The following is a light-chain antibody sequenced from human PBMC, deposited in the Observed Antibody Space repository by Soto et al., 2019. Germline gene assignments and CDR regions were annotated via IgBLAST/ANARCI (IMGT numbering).Light chain of an antibody. CDR1: QSVSNY. J-gene: IGKJ1*01. CDR2: GTS. V-gene: IGKV3-20*01. CDR3: QQFGSSTQT. Sequence: EVVLTQSPATLSLSPGERATLSCRASQSVSNYVAWYQQKHGQAPRLLMYGTSSRATGIPDRFSGSGSGTDFTLPISRLEPEDFAGYYCQQFGSSTQTFGRGTKVEIK.